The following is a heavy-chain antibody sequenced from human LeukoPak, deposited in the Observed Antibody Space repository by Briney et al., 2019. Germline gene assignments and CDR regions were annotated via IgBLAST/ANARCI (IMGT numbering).Heavy chain of an antibody. V-gene: IGHV3-23*01. D-gene: IGHD3-10*01. J-gene: IGHJ4*02. CDR1: GFTFTNYA. Sequence: GGSLRLSCAAFGFTFTNYAMSWFGQTPGKGLEWVSAFSGSGGSTYYADSVRGRFTISRDNSKNTLSLQMNSLRAEDTAVYYCAKTLSGYYGSGSYDYWGQGTLVTVSS. CDR3: AKTLSGYYGSGSYDY. CDR2: FSGSGGST.